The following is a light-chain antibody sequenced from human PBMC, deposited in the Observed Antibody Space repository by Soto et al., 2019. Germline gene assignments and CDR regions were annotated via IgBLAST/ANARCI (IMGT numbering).Light chain of an antibody. CDR3: QQSFSTLWT. Sequence: DIQMTQSPSSLSASVGDRVTITCRASESISIYLNWYQQKPGKAPKLLIYAASTVQRGVPSRFSGSGSETDFTLTISSLQAEDFATYYCQQSFSTLWTFGQGTTVEIK. CDR2: AAS. V-gene: IGKV1-39*01. J-gene: IGKJ1*01. CDR1: ESISIY.